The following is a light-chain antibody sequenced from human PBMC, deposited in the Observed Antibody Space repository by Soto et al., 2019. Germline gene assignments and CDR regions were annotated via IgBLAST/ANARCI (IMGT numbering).Light chain of an antibody. CDR3: QESYTTSPT. V-gene: IGKV1-39*01. CDR1: QKISTF. Sequence: DIQMTQSPSSLSASIGDRVTITCRASQKISTFLNWYQQRPGKVPKLLIYHASSLQSGVPSRFTGSGSGTDFTLTISSLQPEDFATYFCQESYTTSPTFGGGTKVEI. J-gene: IGKJ4*01. CDR2: HAS.